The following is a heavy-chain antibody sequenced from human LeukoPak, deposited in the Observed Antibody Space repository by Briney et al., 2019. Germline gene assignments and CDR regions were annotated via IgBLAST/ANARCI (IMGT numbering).Heavy chain of an antibody. V-gene: IGHV1-18*01. Sequence: GASVKVSCKASGYTFTSYGISWVRQAPGQGLEWMGWISAYNGNTNYAQKLQGRVTMTTDTSTSTAYMELRSLRSDDTAVYYCARADYYDSSGYFYYYYYYMDVWGKGTTVTVSS. CDR3: ARADYYDSSGYFYYYYYYMDV. CDR1: GYTFTSYG. CDR2: ISAYNGNT. J-gene: IGHJ6*03. D-gene: IGHD3-22*01.